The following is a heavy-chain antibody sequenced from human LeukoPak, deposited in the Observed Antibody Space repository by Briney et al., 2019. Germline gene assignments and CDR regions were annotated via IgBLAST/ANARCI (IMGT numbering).Heavy chain of an antibody. CDR1: GFTFSSYG. CDR3: ARDLESFDI. J-gene: IGHJ3*02. V-gene: IGHV3-33*01. Sequence: GGSLRLSCAASGFTFSSYGMHWVRQAPGKGLEWVAVIWYDGSNKYYADSAKGRFTISRDNSKNTLYLQMNSLRAEDTAVYYCARDLESFDIWGQGTMVTVSS. CDR2: IWYDGSNK.